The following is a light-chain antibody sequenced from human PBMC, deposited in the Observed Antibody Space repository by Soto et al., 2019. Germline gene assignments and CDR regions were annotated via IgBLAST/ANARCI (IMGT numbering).Light chain of an antibody. J-gene: IGKJ3*01. Sequence: AIQMTQSPSSLSASIGDRVTITCRASRGIGDDLGWYQQKPGKVPNLLIYSASSLRSGVPSRFSGSGSGTDFSLTISSLQPEDFATYYCLQYNNNPFTFGPGTKVDVK. CDR3: LQYNNNPFT. CDR2: SAS. V-gene: IGKV1-6*01. CDR1: RGIGDD.